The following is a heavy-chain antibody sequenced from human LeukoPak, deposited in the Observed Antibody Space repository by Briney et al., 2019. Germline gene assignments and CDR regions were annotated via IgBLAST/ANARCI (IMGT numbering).Heavy chain of an antibody. V-gene: IGHV3-21*04. CDR3: ARGGSYVWGSYRLKSWFDP. D-gene: IGHD3-16*02. CDR2: ISSSSSYI. J-gene: IGHJ5*02. CDR1: GFTFSSYS. Sequence: GGSLRLSCAASGFTFSSYSMNWVRQAPGKGLEWVSSISSSSSYIYYADSVKGRFTISRDNAKNSLYLQMNSLRAEDTAVYYCARGGSYVWGSYRLKSWFDPWGQGTLVTVSS.